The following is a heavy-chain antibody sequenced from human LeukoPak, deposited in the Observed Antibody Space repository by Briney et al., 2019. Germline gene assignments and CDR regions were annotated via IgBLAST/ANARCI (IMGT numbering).Heavy chain of an antibody. CDR3: ARHSHSSGWPGGHWFDP. CDR1: GGSISSYY. D-gene: IGHD6-19*01. CDR2: IYYSGST. J-gene: IGHJ5*02. Sequence: KPSETLSLTCTVSGGSISSYYWSWIRQPPGKGLEWIGYIYYSGSTNYNPSLKSRVTISVDTSKNQFSLKLSSVTAADTAVYYCARHSHSSGWPGGHWFDPWGQGTLVTVSS. V-gene: IGHV4-59*08.